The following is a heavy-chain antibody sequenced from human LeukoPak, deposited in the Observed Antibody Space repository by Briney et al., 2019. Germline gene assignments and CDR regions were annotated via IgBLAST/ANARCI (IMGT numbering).Heavy chain of an antibody. CDR3: ARDLRFGGYSYASGYYYGMDV. CDR2: ISSSSSTI. J-gene: IGHJ6*02. V-gene: IGHV3-48*02. D-gene: IGHD5-18*01. Sequence: GGSLRPSCVASGFTFSSYWMSWVRQAPGKGLEWVSYISSSSSTIYYADSVKGRFTISRDNAKNSLYLQMNSLRDEDTAVYYCARDLRFGGYSYASGYYYGMDVWGQGTTVTVSS. CDR1: GFTFSSYW.